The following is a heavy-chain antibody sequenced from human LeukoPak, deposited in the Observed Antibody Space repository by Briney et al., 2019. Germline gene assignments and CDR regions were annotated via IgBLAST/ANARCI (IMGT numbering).Heavy chain of an antibody. CDR3: ARGNYYGSGSYSLDY. D-gene: IGHD3-10*01. J-gene: IGHJ4*02. CDR1: GYIFTGYS. V-gene: IGHV1-69*13. Sequence: SVMVSCKASGYIFTGYSMHWVRQAPGQWLEWMGGVIPIFGTANYAQKFQGRVTITADESTSTAYMELSSLRSEDTAVYYCARGNYYGSGSYSLDYWGQGTLVTVSS. CDR2: VIPIFGTA.